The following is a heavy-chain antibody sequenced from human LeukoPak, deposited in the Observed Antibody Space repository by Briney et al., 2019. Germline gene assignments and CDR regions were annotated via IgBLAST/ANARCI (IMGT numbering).Heavy chain of an antibody. J-gene: IGHJ3*02. V-gene: IGHV4-59*01. CDR1: GGSISSYY. D-gene: IGHD1-26*01. Sequence: SETLSLTCTVSGGSISSYYWSWIRQPPGKGLEWIGYIYYSGSTNYNPSLKSRATISVDTSKNQFSLKLSSVTAADTAVYYCARDGGRNDAFDIWGQGTMVTVSS. CDR3: ARDGGRNDAFDI. CDR2: IYYSGST.